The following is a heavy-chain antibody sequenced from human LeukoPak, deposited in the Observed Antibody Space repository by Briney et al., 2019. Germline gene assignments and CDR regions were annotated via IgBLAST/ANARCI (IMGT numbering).Heavy chain of an antibody. Sequence: GASVKVSCKASGYTFTSYGISWVRQAPGQGLEWMGWISAYNGNTNYAQKLQGRVTMTTDTSTSTAYMELRSLRSDDTAVYYCARAYSSSWYGEYYFDYWGQGTLVTVSS. CDR3: ARAYSSSWYGEYYFDY. J-gene: IGHJ4*02. CDR2: ISAYNGNT. D-gene: IGHD6-13*01. CDR1: GYTFTSYG. V-gene: IGHV1-18*01.